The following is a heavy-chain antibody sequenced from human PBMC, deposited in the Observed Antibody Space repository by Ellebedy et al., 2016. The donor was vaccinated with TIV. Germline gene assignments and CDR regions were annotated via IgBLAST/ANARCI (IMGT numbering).Heavy chain of an antibody. CDR2: ISGSGGST. V-gene: IGHV3-23*01. CDR1: GFIVSSNY. J-gene: IGHJ4*02. D-gene: IGHD2-15*01. Sequence: PGGSLRLSCAASGFIVSSNYMSWVRQAPGKGLEWVSAISGSGGSTYYADSVKGRFTISRDNSKNTLYLQMNSLRAEDTAVYYCAKGSHQGGIASDYWGQGTLVTVSS. CDR3: AKGSHQGGIASDY.